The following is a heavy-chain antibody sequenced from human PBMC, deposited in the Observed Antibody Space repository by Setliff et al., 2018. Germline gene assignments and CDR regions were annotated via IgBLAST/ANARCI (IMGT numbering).Heavy chain of an antibody. V-gene: IGHV1-18*01. CDR3: ARAPRLEWILPTFDY. CDR2: ISAYTGKT. D-gene: IGHD3-3*01. Sequence: GASVKVSCKAADYTFLSYGLSWVRQAPGQGLEWMGWISAYTGKTDYAQNFQGRVTMTTDTSTSTAYMELRSLTSDDTAIYYCARAPRLEWILPTFDYWGQGTPVTVSS. CDR1: DYTFLSYG. J-gene: IGHJ4*02.